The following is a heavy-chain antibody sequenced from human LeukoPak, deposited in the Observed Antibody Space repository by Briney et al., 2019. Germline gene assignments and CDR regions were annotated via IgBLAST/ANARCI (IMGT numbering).Heavy chain of an antibody. CDR3: ARGSGFCDY. V-gene: IGHV3-48*01. Sequence: HPGGSLRLSCAASGFIFSTYGMNWVRQAPGKGLEWVAYSSSGSSTIYYADSVKGRFTISRDNAKNSLYLQMDSLRAEDTAVYWCARGSGFCDYWGQGTLVTVSS. CDR1: GFIFSTYG. CDR2: SSSGSSTI. D-gene: IGHD3-10*01. J-gene: IGHJ4*02.